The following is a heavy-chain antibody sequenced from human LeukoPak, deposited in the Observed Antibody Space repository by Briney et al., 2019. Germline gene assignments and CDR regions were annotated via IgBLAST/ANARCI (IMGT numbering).Heavy chain of an antibody. V-gene: IGHV3-21*03. CDR1: GFTFCSYS. D-gene: IGHD4-17*01. J-gene: IGHJ4*02. Sequence: GGTLSLSSAASGFTFCSYSMDWGSHGPREGLEWVLSISSSSSDISNAHPAKGRFNISRDNAKKSLYLQMKSLRAGDTAVYYCARDEYIHGDLTNFGSWGQGTLVIVSS. CDR3: ARDEYIHGDLTNFGS. CDR2: ISSSSSDI.